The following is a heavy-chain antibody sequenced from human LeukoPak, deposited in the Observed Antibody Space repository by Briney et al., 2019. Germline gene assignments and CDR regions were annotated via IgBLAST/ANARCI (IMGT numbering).Heavy chain of an antibody. CDR3: ARDLYYYDSSGRVTVAFDI. Sequence: WGSLRLSCAASGFTFSSYSMNWVRQAPGKGLEWVSSISSSSSYIYYADSVKGRFTISRDNAKNSLYLQMNSLRAEDTAVYYCARDLYYYDSSGRVTVAFDIWGQGTMVTVSS. V-gene: IGHV3-21*04. D-gene: IGHD3-22*01. J-gene: IGHJ3*02. CDR2: ISSSSSYI. CDR1: GFTFSSYS.